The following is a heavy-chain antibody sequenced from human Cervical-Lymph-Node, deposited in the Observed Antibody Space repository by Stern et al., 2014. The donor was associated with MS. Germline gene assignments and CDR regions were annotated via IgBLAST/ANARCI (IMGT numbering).Heavy chain of an antibody. V-gene: IGHV1-69*01. CDR3: TREHHGGNFAS. Sequence: VQLVESGAEVKKPGSSVKVSCKVSGASFSTNAISWVRQAPAQGLEWMGAIVSIFDKANYAQRFRGRVTITADESTSTAYLDLSSLRSGDTAVYFCTREHHGGNFASWGQGTLVTVSS. J-gene: IGHJ4*02. CDR2: IVSIFDKA. D-gene: IGHD4-23*01. CDR1: GASFSTNA.